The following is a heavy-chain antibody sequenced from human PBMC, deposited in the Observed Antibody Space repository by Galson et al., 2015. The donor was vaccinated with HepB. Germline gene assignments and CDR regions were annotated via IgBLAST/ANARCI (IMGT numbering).Heavy chain of an antibody. CDR2: LSISGGST. V-gene: IGHV3-23*01. Sequence: SLRLSCAASGFTFSSYAMSWVRQAPGKGLDWVSTLSISGGSTYYAESVTGRFTISRDNSKNTLYLQMNSLRAEDTAVYYCAKASAIATRPFDYWGQGALVTVSS. J-gene: IGHJ4*02. CDR1: GFTFSSYA. D-gene: IGHD6-6*01. CDR3: AKASAIATRPFDY.